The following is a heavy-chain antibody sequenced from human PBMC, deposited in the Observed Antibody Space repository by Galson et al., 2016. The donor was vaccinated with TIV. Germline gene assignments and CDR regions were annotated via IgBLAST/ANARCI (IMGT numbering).Heavy chain of an antibody. CDR2: IVPIVGSI. J-gene: IGHJ6*02. CDR1: GDSFSSYT. D-gene: IGHD3-3*01. Sequence: SCKASGDSFSSYTINWVRQAPGQGLEWMGGIVPIVGSISKAQRFQGRLTITADESTSNAYMELTSLTSDDTAVYYCARGTWSTDSWSGYAFYALDVWGQGTTVTVSS. V-gene: IGHV1-69*01. CDR3: ARGTWSTDSWSGYAFYALDV.